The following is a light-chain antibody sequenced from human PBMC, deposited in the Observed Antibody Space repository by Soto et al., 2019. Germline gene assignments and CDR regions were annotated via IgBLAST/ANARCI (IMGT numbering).Light chain of an antibody. V-gene: IGLV2-18*02. CDR1: SSDVGSYDR. Sequence: QSVLTQPPSVSGSPGQSVTISCTGTSSDVGSYDRVSWYQQPPGTAPKLMIYEVANRPSGVPDRFSGSKSGNTASLTISGLQAEDGADYYCSSYTTSSTWVFGGGTKVTV. CDR3: SSYTTSSTWV. J-gene: IGLJ2*01. CDR2: EVA.